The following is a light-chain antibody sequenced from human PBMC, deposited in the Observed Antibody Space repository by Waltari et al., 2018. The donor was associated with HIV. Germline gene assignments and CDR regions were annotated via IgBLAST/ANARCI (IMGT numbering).Light chain of an antibody. V-gene: IGLV2-23*02. Sequence: QSALTQPASVSGSPGQSITISCTGPSSDVGGYTYVSWYQQHPGKAPKLMIYDVSKRPSGVSNRFSGSKSGNTASLTISGLQAEDEADYYCCSYAGSSTVVFGGGTKLTVL. CDR1: SSDVGGYTY. CDR3: CSYAGSSTVV. J-gene: IGLJ2*01. CDR2: DVS.